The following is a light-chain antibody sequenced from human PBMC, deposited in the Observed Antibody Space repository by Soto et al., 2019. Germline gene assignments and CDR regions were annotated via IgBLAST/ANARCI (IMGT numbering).Light chain of an antibody. V-gene: IGLV2-14*01. J-gene: IGLJ1*01. Sequence: QSALTQPASVSGSPGQSITISCTGTSSDVGGYNYVSWYQQHPGKAPKLMIYEVSNRPSGVSNRFSGSKSGNTASLTISGLQDEEEADYSCSSYKSRSSYVFGTGTKVTVL. CDR3: SSYKSRSSYV. CDR1: SSDVGGYNY. CDR2: EVS.